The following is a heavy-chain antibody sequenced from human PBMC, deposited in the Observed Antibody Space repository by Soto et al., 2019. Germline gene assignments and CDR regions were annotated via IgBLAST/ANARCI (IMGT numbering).Heavy chain of an antibody. V-gene: IGHV1-18*01. J-gene: IGHJ4*02. CDR2: ISAYNGNT. D-gene: IGHD6-19*01. CDR3: ARDLAVGLVDY. CDR1: GYTFTSYG. Sequence: QVQLVQSGAEVKKPGASVKVSCKASGYTFTSYGISWVRQAPGQGLEWMGWISAYNGNTKYAQKLQGRVTMTTETTTSTSYMEVRSLRYDDTAVYYCARDLAVGLVDYWGQGTLVTVSS.